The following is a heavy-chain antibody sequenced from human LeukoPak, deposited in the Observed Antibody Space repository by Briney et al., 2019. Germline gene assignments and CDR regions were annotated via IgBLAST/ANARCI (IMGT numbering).Heavy chain of an antibody. J-gene: IGHJ4*02. V-gene: IGHV3-23*01. D-gene: IGHD3-22*01. CDR2: ISGSGGST. CDR3: AKGSSITMIVVVQDY. Sequence: GGFLRLSCAASGFTFSSYAMSWVRQAPGKGLEWVSGISGSGGSTNYADSVKGRFTISRDNSKNTLYLQMNSLRAEDTAVYYCAKGSSITMIVVVQDYWGQGTLVTVSS. CDR1: GFTFSSYA.